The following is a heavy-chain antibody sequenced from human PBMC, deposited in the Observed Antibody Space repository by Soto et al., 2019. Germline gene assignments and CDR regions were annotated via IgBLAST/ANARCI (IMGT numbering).Heavy chain of an antibody. J-gene: IGHJ3*02. D-gene: IGHD6-6*01. V-gene: IGHV3-9*01. Sequence: PGGSLRLSCAASGFTFDGYAMHWVRQAPGKGLEWVSGISWNSGSIGYADSLKGRFTISRDNAKNSLYLQMNSLRAEDTALYYCAKDMALSIAAPDAFDIWGQGTMVTVSS. CDR2: ISWNSGSI. CDR1: GFTFDGYA. CDR3: AKDMALSIAAPDAFDI.